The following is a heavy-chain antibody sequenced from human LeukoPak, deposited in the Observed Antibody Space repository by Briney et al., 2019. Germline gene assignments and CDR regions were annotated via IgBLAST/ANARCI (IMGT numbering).Heavy chain of an antibody. Sequence: GGSLRLSCAASGFTFSNYAMTWVRQAPGKGLEWVSGISGSGGSTYYADSVKGRFTISRDNSKNTLYLQMNGLRAEDTAIYYCAEEGENYAFDIWGQGTMVTVSS. CDR3: AEEGENYAFDI. V-gene: IGHV3-23*01. CDR1: GFTFSNYA. CDR2: ISGSGGST. D-gene: IGHD2-21*01. J-gene: IGHJ3*02.